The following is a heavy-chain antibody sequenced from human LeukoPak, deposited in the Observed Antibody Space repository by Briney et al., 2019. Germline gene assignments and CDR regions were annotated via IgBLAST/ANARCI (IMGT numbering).Heavy chain of an antibody. CDR2: ISSSGSTI. D-gene: IGHD6-25*01. V-gene: IGHV3-48*03. CDR3: ARRSAAKDAFDF. Sequence: PGGSLKLSCAASGFTFSSYEMNWVRQAPGKGLEWVSYISSSGSTIYYADSVKGRFTISRDNAKNTLYLQMNSLRAEDTAVYYCARRSAAKDAFDFWGQGTMVTVSS. CDR1: GFTFSSYE. J-gene: IGHJ3*01.